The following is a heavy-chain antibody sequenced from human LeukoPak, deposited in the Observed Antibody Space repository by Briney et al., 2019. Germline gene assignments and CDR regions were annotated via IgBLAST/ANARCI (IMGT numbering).Heavy chain of an antibody. CDR1: GFTYSSHW. CDR2: INSDGSGT. Sequence: GGSLRLSCAASGFTYSSHWMHWVRQVPGKGLVWVSRINSDGSGTSDADSVKGRFTISRDNAKYTLYLQINSLRAEDTAVYYCAREWEYSSGWYDFGGQGTLVTVSS. J-gene: IGHJ4*02. D-gene: IGHD6-19*01. V-gene: IGHV3-74*01. CDR3: AREWEYSSGWYDF.